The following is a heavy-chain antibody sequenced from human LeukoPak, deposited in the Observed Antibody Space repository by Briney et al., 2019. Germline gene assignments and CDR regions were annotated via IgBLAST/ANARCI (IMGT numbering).Heavy chain of an antibody. D-gene: IGHD4-23*01. V-gene: IGHV4-59*01. CDR3: ARDRWKGGDYYSYMDV. CDR2: IYYSGST. CDR1: GDSISNYY. Sequence: SETLSLTCTVSGDSISNYYWTWIRQPPGKGLEWIGYIYYSGSTNYNPSLKSRVTMSIDTLKKQFSLKLRSVTAADTAVYYCARDRWKGGDYYSYMDVWGKGTTVTISS. J-gene: IGHJ6*03.